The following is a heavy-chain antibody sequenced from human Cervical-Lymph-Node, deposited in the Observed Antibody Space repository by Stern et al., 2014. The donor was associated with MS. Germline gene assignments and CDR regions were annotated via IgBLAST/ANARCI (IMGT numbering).Heavy chain of an antibody. J-gene: IGHJ5*01. CDR2: IDTEVNDI. Sequence: EVQLVQSGGGLVQPGGSLRLSCLGTGASFSNYWMHWVRQAPGKGLEWVARIDTEVNDIQYADSVKGRFVGSRDNGKNTVYLQMTSLRADDTAVYFCTRDIPHTWLDSWGPGTLVTVSS. CDR1: GASFSNYW. CDR3: TRDIPHTWLDS. V-gene: IGHV3-74*01.